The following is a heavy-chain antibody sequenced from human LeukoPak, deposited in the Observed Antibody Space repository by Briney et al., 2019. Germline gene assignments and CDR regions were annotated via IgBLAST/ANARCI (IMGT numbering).Heavy chain of an antibody. Sequence: PSETLSLTCAVFGGSFSGYYWSWIRQPAGKGLEWIGRIYTSGSTNYNPSLKSRVTMSVDTSKNQFSLKLSSVTAADTAVYYCARDSTFGGITAAMDVWGKGTTVTVSS. CDR3: ARDSTFGGITAAMDV. CDR2: IYTSGST. V-gene: IGHV4-4*07. CDR1: GGSFSGYY. J-gene: IGHJ6*03. D-gene: IGHD3-3*01.